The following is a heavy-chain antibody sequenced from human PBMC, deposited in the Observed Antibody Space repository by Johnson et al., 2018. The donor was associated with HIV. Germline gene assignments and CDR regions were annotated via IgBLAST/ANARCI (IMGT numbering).Heavy chain of an antibody. D-gene: IGHD4-23*01. J-gene: IGHJ3*02. V-gene: IGHV3-66*02. CDR2: IYSGGST. CDR1: GFTVRSNY. Sequence: VQVVESGGGLVQPGGSLRLSCAASGFTVRSNYMSWVRQAPGKGLAGVAGIYSGGSTYYADSVKGRFSISRDNSKNTLYLQMNSLRAEDTAVYYCARDGGYGGYDAFDIWGQGTMVTVSS. CDR3: ARDGGYGGYDAFDI.